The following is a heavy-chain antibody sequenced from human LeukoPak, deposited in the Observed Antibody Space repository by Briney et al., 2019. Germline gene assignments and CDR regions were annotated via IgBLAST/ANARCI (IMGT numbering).Heavy chain of an antibody. J-gene: IGHJ3*02. D-gene: IGHD3-10*01. CDR2: IYTSGST. CDR1: GGSISSYY. CDR3: ARVRGITMVRGVIIFADAFDI. Sequence: PSETLSLTCTVSGGSISSYYWSWIRQPAGKGLEWIGRIYTSGSTNYNPSLKSRVTVSVDTSKNQFSLKLSSVTAADTAVYYCARVRGITMVRGVIIFADAFDIWGQGTMVTVSS. V-gene: IGHV4-4*07.